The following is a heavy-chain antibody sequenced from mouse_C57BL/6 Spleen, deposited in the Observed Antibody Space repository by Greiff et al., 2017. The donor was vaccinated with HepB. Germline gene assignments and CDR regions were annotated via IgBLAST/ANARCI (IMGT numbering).Heavy chain of an antibody. Sequence: EVKLVESGGGLVKPGGSLKLSCAASGFTFSDYGMHWVRQAPEKGLEWVAYISSGSSTIYYADTVKGRFTISRDNAKNTLFLQMTSLRSEDTAMYYCATYYSNAFAYWGQGTLVTVSA. CDR2: ISSGSSTI. CDR1: GFTFSDYG. CDR3: ATYYSNAFAY. J-gene: IGHJ3*01. D-gene: IGHD2-5*01. V-gene: IGHV5-17*01.